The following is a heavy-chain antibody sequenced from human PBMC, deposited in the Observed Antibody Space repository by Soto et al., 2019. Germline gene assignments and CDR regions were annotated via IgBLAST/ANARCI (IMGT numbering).Heavy chain of an antibody. Sequence: EVQLLESGGTLVQPGGSLRLSCAASGFTFSSYAMSWVRQAPGSGLECVSIISGGGETTYYANSVKGRFTISRDSSKNTLFLQMNDLRIEDTAVYYCATRYASSGRYYFDYWGQGALVTVSS. J-gene: IGHJ4*02. CDR1: GFTFSSYA. D-gene: IGHD3-16*01. CDR2: ISGGGETT. CDR3: ATRYASSGRYYFDY. V-gene: IGHV3-23*01.